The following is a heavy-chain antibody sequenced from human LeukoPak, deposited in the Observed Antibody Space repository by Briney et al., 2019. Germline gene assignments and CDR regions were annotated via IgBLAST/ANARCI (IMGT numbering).Heavy chain of an antibody. CDR1: GFTLSAYW. CDR3: AKDITMAAAGPRYYYYGMDV. V-gene: IGHV3-74*01. Sequence: GGSLRLSCAASGFTLSAYWMYWVRQAPGKGPVWDAFINNDGSDTNYADSVKGRFTISRDNAENTLYLQMNSLRAEDTALYYCAKDITMAAAGPRYYYYGMDVWGQGTTVTVSS. D-gene: IGHD6-13*01. CDR2: INNDGSDT. J-gene: IGHJ6*02.